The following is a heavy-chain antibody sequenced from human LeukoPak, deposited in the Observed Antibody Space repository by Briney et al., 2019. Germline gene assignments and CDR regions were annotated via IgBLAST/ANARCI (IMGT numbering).Heavy chain of an antibody. CDR1: GFTFSTYE. CDR2: ISSSGTSI. V-gene: IGHV3-48*03. J-gene: IGHJ5*01. CDR3: ARDRGLLDSSGWYDY. D-gene: IGHD6-19*01. Sequence: PGGSLRLSCAASGFTFSTYEMNWVRQAPGKGLGWVSYISSSGTSIYYADSVKGRFTISRDNAKNSLYLQMNSLRAEDTAVYYCARDRGLLDSSGWYDYWGQGTLLTVSS.